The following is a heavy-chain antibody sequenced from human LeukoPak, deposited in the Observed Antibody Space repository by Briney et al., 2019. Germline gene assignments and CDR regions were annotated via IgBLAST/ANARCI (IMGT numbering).Heavy chain of an antibody. V-gene: IGHV3-66*01. CDR2: IYSGGTT. Sequence: PGGSLRLSCAASGFIVSTNYMSWVRQAPGKGLEWVSVIYSGGTTYYADSVKDRFTISRDNSKNTLYLQMNSLRAEDTAVYYCATDRGGSRSDCWGQGTLVTVSS. D-gene: IGHD6-13*01. CDR3: ATDRGGSRSDC. J-gene: IGHJ4*02. CDR1: GFIVSTNY.